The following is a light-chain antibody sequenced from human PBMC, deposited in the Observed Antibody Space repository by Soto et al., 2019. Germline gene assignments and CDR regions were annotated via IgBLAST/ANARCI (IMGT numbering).Light chain of an antibody. J-gene: IGKJ4*01. V-gene: IGKV1-33*01. CDR3: QQYDNLPLT. CDR1: QDINNY. Sequence: DIPMTQSPSSLSASVGDRVTITCQASQDINNYLNWYQQKPGKAPKLLIYDASNLETGVPSRFSGSRSGTDFTFTISSLQPEDIAAYYCQQYDNLPLTFGGGTKVEIK. CDR2: DAS.